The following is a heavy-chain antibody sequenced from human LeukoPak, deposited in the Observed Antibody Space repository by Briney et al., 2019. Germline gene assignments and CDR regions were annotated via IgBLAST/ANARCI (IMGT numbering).Heavy chain of an antibody. V-gene: IGHV1-2*02. CDR1: GYTFTGYY. D-gene: IGHD3-22*01. Sequence: ASVKVSCKASGYTFTGYYMHWVRQAPGQGLEWMGWINPNSGGTNYAQKFQGRVTMTRDTSISTAYMELRSLRSDDTAVYYCARGHYYDSSGYYSYWGQGTLVTVSS. J-gene: IGHJ4*02. CDR3: ARGHYYDSSGYYSY. CDR2: INPNSGGT.